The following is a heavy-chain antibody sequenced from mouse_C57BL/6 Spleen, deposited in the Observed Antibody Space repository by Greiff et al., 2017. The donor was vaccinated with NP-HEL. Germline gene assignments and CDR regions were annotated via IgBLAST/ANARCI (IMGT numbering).Heavy chain of an antibody. CDR3: TRCKEDYVDY. CDR2: IDPETGGT. D-gene: IGHD1-3*01. Sequence: QVQLQQSGAELVRPGASVTLSCKASGYTFTDYEMHWVKQTPVHGLEWIGAIDPETGGTAYNQKFKGKAILTADKSSSTAYINLRSLTSEDSAVYYCTRCKEDYVDYWGQGTTLTVSS. V-gene: IGHV1-15*01. CDR1: GYTFTDYE. J-gene: IGHJ2*01.